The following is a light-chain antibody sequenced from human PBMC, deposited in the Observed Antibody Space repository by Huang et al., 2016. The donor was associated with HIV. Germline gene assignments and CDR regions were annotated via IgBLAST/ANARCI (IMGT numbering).Light chain of an antibody. CDR2: GAS. V-gene: IGKV3-20*01. Sequence: EIVLTQSPCTLSLSPGERATLSCRASQSVSSSYLAWYQQKPGQAPRLLIDGASSRATGIPDRFSGSGSGTDFTRTISRLEPEDFAVYYCQQYGSSPPLFTFGPGTKVDIK. J-gene: IGKJ3*01. CDR1: QSVSSSY. CDR3: QQYGSSPPLFT.